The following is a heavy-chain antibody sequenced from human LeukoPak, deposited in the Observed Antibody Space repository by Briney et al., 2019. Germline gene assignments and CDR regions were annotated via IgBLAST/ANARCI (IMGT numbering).Heavy chain of an antibody. CDR3: ARDSGLSGYDLLDY. CDR2: IKHDGSER. Sequence: PGGSLRLSCVASGFTFSTYWTTWVRQAPGKGLEWVANIKHDGSERYYVDSVKGRFTISRDNAKNSVYLQMSSLRAEDTAVYYCARDSGLSGYDLLDYWGQGTLVTVSS. V-gene: IGHV3-7*01. J-gene: IGHJ4*02. CDR1: GFTFSTYW. D-gene: IGHD5-12*01.